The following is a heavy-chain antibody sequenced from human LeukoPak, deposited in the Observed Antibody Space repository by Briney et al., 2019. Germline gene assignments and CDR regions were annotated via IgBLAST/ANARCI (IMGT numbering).Heavy chain of an antibody. CDR2: IYYSGST. Sequence: SETLSLTCTVSGGSISSYYWSWIRQPPGKGLEWIGYIYYSGSTNYNPSLKSRVTISVDTSKNQFSLKLSSVTAADTAVYYCARTYYYDGRHDYWGQGTLVTVSS. CDR3: ARTYYYDGRHDY. CDR1: GGSISSYY. D-gene: IGHD3-22*01. V-gene: IGHV4-59*12. J-gene: IGHJ4*02.